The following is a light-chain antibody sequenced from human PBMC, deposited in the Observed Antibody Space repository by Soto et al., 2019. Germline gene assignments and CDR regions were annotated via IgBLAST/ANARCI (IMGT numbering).Light chain of an antibody. J-gene: IGLJ2*01. CDR3: SSYRSRSTVV. CDR1: SSDVGGYNY. V-gene: IGLV2-14*01. Sequence: QSVLTQPASVSGSPGQSITISCTGTSSDVGGYNYVSWYQQHPGKAPKLIIYDVSNRPSGVSNRFSGSKSGNTASLTISGLQAEDEADYYCSSYRSRSTVVFGGGTKLTVI. CDR2: DVS.